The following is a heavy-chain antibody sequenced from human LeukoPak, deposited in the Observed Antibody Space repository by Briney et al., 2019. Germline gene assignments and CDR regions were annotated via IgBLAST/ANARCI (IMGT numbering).Heavy chain of an antibody. CDR1: GFTFSSYS. V-gene: IGHV3-21*01. CDR3: ARRSGYCSGGSCYDYYYYYMDV. Sequence: GGSLRLSCAASGFTFSSYSMNWVRQAPGKGLEWVSPISSSSCYIYYADSVKGRFTISRDNAKNSLYLQMNSLRAEDTAVYYCARRSGYCSGGSCYDYYYYYMDVWGKGTTVTVSS. J-gene: IGHJ6*03. CDR2: ISSSSCYI. D-gene: IGHD2-15*01.